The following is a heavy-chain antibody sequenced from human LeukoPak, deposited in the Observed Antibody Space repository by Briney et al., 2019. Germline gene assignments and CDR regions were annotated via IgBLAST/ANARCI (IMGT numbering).Heavy chain of an antibody. CDR3: ARLSGPRDLNAFDI. CDR2: ISAYNGNT. D-gene: IGHD3-16*02. J-gene: IGHJ3*02. CDR1: GYTFTSYG. Sequence: ASVKVSCKASGYTFTSYGISWVRQAPGQGLEWMGWISAYNGNTNYAQKLQGRVTMTTDTSTSTAYMELRSLRSDDTAVYYCARLSGPRDLNAFDIWGQGTMVTVSS. V-gene: IGHV1-18*01.